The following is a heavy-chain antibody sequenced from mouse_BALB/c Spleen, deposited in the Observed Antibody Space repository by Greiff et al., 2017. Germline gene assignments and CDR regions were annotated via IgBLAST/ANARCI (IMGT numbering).Heavy chain of an antibody. CDR1: GFAFSSYD. V-gene: IGHV5-12-1*01. Sequence: EVNVVESGGGLVKPGGSLKLSCAASGFAFSSYDMSWVRQTPEKRLEWVAYISSGGGSTYYPDTVKGRFTISRDNAKNTLYLQMSSLKSEDTAMYYCASHYYGSSPYAMDYWGQGTSVTVSS. CDR3: ASHYYGSSPYAMDY. CDR2: ISSGGGST. J-gene: IGHJ4*01. D-gene: IGHD1-1*01.